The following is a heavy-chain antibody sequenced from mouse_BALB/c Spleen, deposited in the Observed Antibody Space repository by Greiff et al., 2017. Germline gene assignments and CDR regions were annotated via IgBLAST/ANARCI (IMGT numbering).Heavy chain of an antibody. V-gene: IGHV2-4-1*01. J-gene: IGHJ4*01. Sequence: QVQLQQSGPGLVQPSQSLSITCTVSGFSLTSYGVHWVRQSPGKGLEWLGVIWSGGSTDYNAAFISRLSISKDNSKSQVFFKMSSLQADDTAIYYWARKGGSSVYYAMDYWGQGTSVTGSS. CDR1: GFSLTSYG. CDR2: IWSGGST. D-gene: IGHD1-1*01. CDR3: ARKGGSSVYYAMDY.